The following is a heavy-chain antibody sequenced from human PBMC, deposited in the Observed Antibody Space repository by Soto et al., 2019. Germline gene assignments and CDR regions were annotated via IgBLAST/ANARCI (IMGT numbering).Heavy chain of an antibody. CDR3: AKGSYDILTGYSIIWFDP. V-gene: IGHV3-23*01. J-gene: IGHJ5*02. Sequence: GSLRLSCAASGFTFSSYAMSWVRQAPGKGLEWVSAISGSGGSTYYADSVKGRFTISRDNSKNTLYLQMNSLRAEDTAVYYCAKGSYDILTGYSIIWFDPWGQGTLVTVPQ. CDR2: ISGSGGST. D-gene: IGHD3-9*01. CDR1: GFTFSSYA.